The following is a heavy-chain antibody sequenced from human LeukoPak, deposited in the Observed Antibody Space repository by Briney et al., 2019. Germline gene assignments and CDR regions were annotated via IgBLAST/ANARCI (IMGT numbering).Heavy chain of an antibody. D-gene: IGHD2-15*01. CDR3: ARTRSVVAASYFDY. CDR1: GGSISSGGYY. V-gene: IGHV4-31*03. CDR2: IYYSGST. J-gene: IGHJ4*02. Sequence: TLSLTCTVSGGSISSGGYYWSWIRQHPGKGLEWIGYIYYSGSTYYNPSLKSRVTISVDTSKNQFSLKLSSVTAADTAVYYCARTRSVVAASYFDYWGQGTLVTVSS.